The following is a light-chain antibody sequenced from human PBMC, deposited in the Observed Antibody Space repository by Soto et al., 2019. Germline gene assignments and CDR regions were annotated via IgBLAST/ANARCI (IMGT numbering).Light chain of an antibody. Sequence: QSVLTQPASVSGSPGQAITISCTGTSSDVGGYNYVSWYQQHPGKAPKLMIYDVSNRPSGVSNRFSGSKSGNTSSLTISGLQADNESNYYCSSYTPSSTYVFGTGTKLTAL. V-gene: IGLV2-14*01. CDR1: SSDVGGYNY. CDR3: SSYTPSSTYV. J-gene: IGLJ1*01. CDR2: DVS.